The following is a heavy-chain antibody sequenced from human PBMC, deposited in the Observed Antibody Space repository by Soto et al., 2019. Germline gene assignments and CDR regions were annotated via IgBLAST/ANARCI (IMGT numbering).Heavy chain of an antibody. D-gene: IGHD4-17*01. V-gene: IGHV2-26*01. J-gene: IGHJ4*02. CDR3: ARVIDGDYADY. Sequence: QVTLKESGPVLVKPTETLTLTCTVSGFSLSNARMSVSWIRQPPGKALEWLAHIFSNDEKSYRTALKRRLTISKDTSKSQVVLSMTNMDPVDTATYYCARVIDGDYADYWGQGTRVTVSS. CDR1: GFSLSNARMS. CDR2: IFSNDEK.